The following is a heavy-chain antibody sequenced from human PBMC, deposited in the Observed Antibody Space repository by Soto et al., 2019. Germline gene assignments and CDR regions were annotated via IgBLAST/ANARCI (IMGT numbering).Heavy chain of an antibody. Sequence: SVKVSCKASGGTFSSYAISWVRQAPGQGLEWMGGIIPIFGTANYAQKFQGRVTITADESTSTAYMELSSLRSEDTAVYYCARKNGGGYSGYDYGGWFDPWGQGTLVTSPQ. CDR3: ARKNGGGYSGYDYGGWFDP. CDR1: GGTFSSYA. CDR2: IIPIFGTA. V-gene: IGHV1-69*13. J-gene: IGHJ5*02. D-gene: IGHD5-12*01.